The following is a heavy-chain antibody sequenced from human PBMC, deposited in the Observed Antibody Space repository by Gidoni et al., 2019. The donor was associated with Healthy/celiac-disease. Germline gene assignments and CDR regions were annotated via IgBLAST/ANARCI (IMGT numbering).Heavy chain of an antibody. V-gene: IGHV1-3*01. J-gene: IGHJ5*02. Sequence: QVQLVQSGAEVKKPGASVKVSCKASGYTFTSYAMHWVRQAPGQRLEWMGWINAGNGNTKYSQKFKGRVTSTRDTSASTAYMELSSLRSEDTAVYYCARDLGFVAAAGMRSNWFDPWGQGTLVTVSS. D-gene: IGHD6-13*01. CDR3: ARDLGFVAAAGMRSNWFDP. CDR2: INAGNGNT. CDR1: GYTFTSYA.